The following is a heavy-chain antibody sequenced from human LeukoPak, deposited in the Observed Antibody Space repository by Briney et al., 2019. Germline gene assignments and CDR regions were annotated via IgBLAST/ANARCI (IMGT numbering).Heavy chain of an antibody. CDR1: GDRVSSSIAA. V-gene: IGHV6-1*01. D-gene: IGHD6-19*01. J-gene: IGHJ6*02. CDR3: ARVKAGIVVAGTRVAGYYGMDV. Sequence: SQTLSLTCVISGDRVSSSIAAWNWIRQSPSRGLEWLGKTQYRSKWYNDYAVSVKSRMTINPDTSKNQFSLQLNSVTPEDTAVYYCARVKAGIVVAGTRVAGYYGMDVWGQGTTVTVSS. CDR2: TQYRSKWYN.